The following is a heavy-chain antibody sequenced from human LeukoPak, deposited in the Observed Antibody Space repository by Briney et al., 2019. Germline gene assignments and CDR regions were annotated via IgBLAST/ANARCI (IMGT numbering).Heavy chain of an antibody. CDR1: GFTFSSYW. D-gene: IGHD4-23*01. J-gene: IGHJ4*02. Sequence: GGSLRLSCAASGFTFSSYWMSWVRQAPGKGLEWVSLIYVDGRTYYADSVKGRFTISRDNSKNTLYLQVNSLRAEDTAVYYCARRGDGGRSFDYWGQGTLVTVSS. V-gene: IGHV3-53*01. CDR2: IYVDGRT. CDR3: ARRGDGGRSFDY.